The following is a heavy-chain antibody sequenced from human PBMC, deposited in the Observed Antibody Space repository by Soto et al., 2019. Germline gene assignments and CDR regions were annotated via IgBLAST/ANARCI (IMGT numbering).Heavy chain of an antibody. D-gene: IGHD1-26*01. CDR3: AKGNIVGATAYYYYGMDV. J-gene: IGHJ6*02. CDR1: GFTFSSYG. Sequence: GGSLRLSCAASGFTFSSYGMHWVRQAPGKGLEWVAVISHDGSNKYYADSVKGRFTISRDNSKNTLYLQMNSLRAEDTAVYYCAKGNIVGATAYYYYGMDVWGQGTTVTVSS. V-gene: IGHV3-30*18. CDR2: ISHDGSNK.